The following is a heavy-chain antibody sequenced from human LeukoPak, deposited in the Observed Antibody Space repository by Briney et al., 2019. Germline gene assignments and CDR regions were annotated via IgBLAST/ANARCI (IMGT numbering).Heavy chain of an antibody. Sequence: SETLSLTCTVSGGSISSSSYYWGWIRQPPGKGLGWIGSIYYSGSTYYNPSLKSRVTISVDTSKNQFSLKLSSVTAADTAVYYCARNYGPHYDFWSGTYYYYMDVWGKGTTVTVSS. CDR1: GGSISSSSYY. CDR3: ARNYGPHYDFWSGTYYYYMDV. V-gene: IGHV4-39*01. CDR2: IYYSGST. D-gene: IGHD3-3*01. J-gene: IGHJ6*03.